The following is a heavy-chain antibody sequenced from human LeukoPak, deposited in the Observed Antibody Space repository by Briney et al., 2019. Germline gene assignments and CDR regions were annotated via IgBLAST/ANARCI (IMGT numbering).Heavy chain of an antibody. V-gene: IGHV3-23*01. J-gene: IGHJ4*02. CDR2: IHGRGTST. CDR3: AKDFSSVAGTFDY. D-gene: IGHD6-19*01. Sequence: PGGTLRLSCAASGFTFSTYAMNWVRQAPGKGLEWVSGIHGRGTSTYYADSVKGRLTISRDNSINTLYLQMNSLRAEDTAVYYCAKDFSSVAGTFDYWGQGTLVTVSS. CDR1: GFTFSTYA.